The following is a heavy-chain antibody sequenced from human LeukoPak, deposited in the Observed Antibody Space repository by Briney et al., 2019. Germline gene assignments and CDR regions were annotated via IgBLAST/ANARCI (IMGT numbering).Heavy chain of an antibody. Sequence: SETLSLTCAVYGGSFSGYYWTWVRHLPGKGVEWIGEISDSGSSNYNPSLKSRITMSVDTSKNQISLRLSSVIAADTAIYYCARATDDEFYLYYGMDVWGQGTAVTVSS. J-gene: IGHJ6*02. CDR2: ISDSGSS. D-gene: IGHD2-15*01. CDR1: GGSFSGYY. V-gene: IGHV4-34*01. CDR3: ARATDDEFYLYYGMDV.